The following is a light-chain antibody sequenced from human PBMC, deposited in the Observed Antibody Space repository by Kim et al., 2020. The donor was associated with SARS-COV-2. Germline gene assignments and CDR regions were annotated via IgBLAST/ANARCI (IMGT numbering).Light chain of an antibody. CDR2: GAS. J-gene: IGKJ4*01. Sequence: EIVLTQSPGTLSLSPGERATLSCRASQSVSSSYLAWYQQKPGQAPRLLIYGASSRATGIPDRFSGSGSGTDFTLTISRLEPEDFAVYCWQQGGSSLTFGEGTKVDIK. CDR3: QQGGSSLT. CDR1: QSVSSSY. V-gene: IGKV3-20*01.